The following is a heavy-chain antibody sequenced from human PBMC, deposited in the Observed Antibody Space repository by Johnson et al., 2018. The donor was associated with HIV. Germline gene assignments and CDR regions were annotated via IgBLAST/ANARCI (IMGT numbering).Heavy chain of an antibody. CDR3: AGENLPGIAVYGGAFDI. CDR2: ISYDGSNK. Sequence: QVQLVESGGGVVQPGRSLRLSCAASGFTFSSYAMHWVRQAPGKGLEWVAVISYDGSNKYYVDSVKGRFTISRDNAKNSLYVQMSSLRAEDTAVYFCAGENLPGIAVYGGAFDIWGQGTMVTVSS. D-gene: IGHD6-19*01. V-gene: IGHV3-30-3*01. J-gene: IGHJ3*02. CDR1: GFTFSSYA.